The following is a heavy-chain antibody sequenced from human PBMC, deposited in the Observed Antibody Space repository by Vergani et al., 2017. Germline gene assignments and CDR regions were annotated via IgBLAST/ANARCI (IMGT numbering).Heavy chain of an antibody. D-gene: IGHD1-1*01. CDR3: AKGGWNYWFDS. CDR1: GFTFGSYS. V-gene: IGHV3-21*04. Sequence: EVQLVESGGGLVKPGGSLRLSCVASGFTFGSYSMNWVRQAPGKGLEWVSFISSSSSYRYYADSVKGRFTISRDNGEYSLLLQMNSLRAEDTAIYYCAKGGWNYWFDSWGQGTLVIVS. J-gene: IGHJ5*01. CDR2: ISSSSSYR.